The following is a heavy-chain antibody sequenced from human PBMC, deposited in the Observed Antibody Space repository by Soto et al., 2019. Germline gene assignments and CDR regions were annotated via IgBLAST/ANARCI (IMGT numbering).Heavy chain of an antibody. J-gene: IGHJ6*02. CDR2: ISYDGSNK. CDR1: GYTFSSYG. Sequence: QVQLVESGGGVVQPGRSLRLSCAASGYTFSSYGMHWVRQAQGKGMEWVAVISYDGSNKYYADSVKGRFTISRDNSKNTLYLQMNSLRAEDTAVYYCAKDWGYCSGGSCYTAYGMDVWGQGTTVTVSS. CDR3: AKDWGYCSGGSCYTAYGMDV. D-gene: IGHD2-15*01. V-gene: IGHV3-30*18.